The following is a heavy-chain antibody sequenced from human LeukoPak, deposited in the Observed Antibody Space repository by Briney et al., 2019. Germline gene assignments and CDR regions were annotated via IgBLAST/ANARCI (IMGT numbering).Heavy chain of an antibody. D-gene: IGHD2-21*02. J-gene: IGHJ4*02. V-gene: IGHV4-59*01. Sequence: SETLSLTCTVSGGSISSYYRSWIRQPPGKGLEWIGYIYYSGSTNYNPSLKSRVTISVDTSKNQFSLKLSSVTAADTAVYYCARFCGGDCYEGLDYWGQGTLVTVSS. CDR1: GGSISSYY. CDR3: ARFCGGDCYEGLDY. CDR2: IYYSGST.